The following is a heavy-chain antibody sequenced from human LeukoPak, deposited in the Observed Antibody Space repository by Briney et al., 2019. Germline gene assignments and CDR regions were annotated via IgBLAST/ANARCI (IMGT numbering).Heavy chain of an antibody. CDR1: GGTFSSYA. J-gene: IGHJ4*02. CDR3: ARGGDTYYYDSSGS. D-gene: IGHD3-22*01. Sequence: SVKVSCKASGGTFSSYAISWVRQAPGHGLEWMGRIIPIFGTANYAQKFQGRVTITTDESTSTAYMELSSLRSEDTAVYYCARGGDTYYYDSSGSWGQGTLVTVSS. V-gene: IGHV1-69*05. CDR2: IIPIFGTA.